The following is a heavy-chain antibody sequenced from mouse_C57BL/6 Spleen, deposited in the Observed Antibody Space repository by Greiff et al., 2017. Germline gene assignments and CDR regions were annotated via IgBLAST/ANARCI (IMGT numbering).Heavy chain of an antibody. CDR1: GYAFTNYL. CDR2: INPGSGGT. CDR3: ARSGVTKGY. Sequence: QVQLQQSGAELVRPGTSVKVSCKASGYAFTNYLIEWVKQRPGQGLEWIGVINPGSGGTNYNEKFKGKATLTADKSSSTAYMQLSSLTSEDSAVYFCARSGVTKGYWGQGTTLTVSS. V-gene: IGHV1-54*01. J-gene: IGHJ2*01. D-gene: IGHD2-13*01.